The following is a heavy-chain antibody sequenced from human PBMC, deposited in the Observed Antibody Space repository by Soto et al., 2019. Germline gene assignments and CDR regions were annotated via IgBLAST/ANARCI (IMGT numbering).Heavy chain of an antibody. CDR1: GYTFTSYG. CDR3: ARSGMLGVLMPPPSPFDY. Sequence: ASVKVSCKASGYTFTSYGISWVRQAPGQGLEWMGWISAYNGNTNYAQKLQGRVTMTTDTSTSTAYMELRSLRSDDTAVYYCARSGMLGVLMPPPSPFDYWGQGTLVTVSS. D-gene: IGHD2-8*01. CDR2: ISAYNGNT. V-gene: IGHV1-18*01. J-gene: IGHJ4*02.